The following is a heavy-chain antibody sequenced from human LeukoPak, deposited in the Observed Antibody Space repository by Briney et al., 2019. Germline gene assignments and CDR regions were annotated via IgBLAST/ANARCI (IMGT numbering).Heavy chain of an antibody. CDR1: GFTFSGSA. D-gene: IGHD1-14*01. V-gene: IGHV3-73*01. Sequence: GGSLRLSCAASGFTFSGSAMHWVRQASGKGLEWVGRIRSKANNYATVYAASVKGRFTISRDDSKNTAYLQMNSLKTEDTAVYYCTRYNVGFDYWGQGTLVTVSS. CDR2: IRSKANNYAT. CDR3: TRYNVGFDY. J-gene: IGHJ4*02.